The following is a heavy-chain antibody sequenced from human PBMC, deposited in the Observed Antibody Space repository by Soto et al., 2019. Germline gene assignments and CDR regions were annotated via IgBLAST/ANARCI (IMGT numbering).Heavy chain of an antibody. CDR1: NSPISSLYS. Sequence: PAETLALTCVVSNSPISSLYSLAWIWQPPGKGLECIGSIYHGGSAYYNPSLNSRVTILVDTSNKQVSLRVTSVNAADTAVYYCARYRYYFDASGNYRTHAFDIWGPGTLVT. CDR2: IYHGGSA. CDR3: ARYRYYFDASGNYRTHAFDI. D-gene: IGHD3-22*01. J-gene: IGHJ3*02. V-gene: IGHV4-38-2*01.